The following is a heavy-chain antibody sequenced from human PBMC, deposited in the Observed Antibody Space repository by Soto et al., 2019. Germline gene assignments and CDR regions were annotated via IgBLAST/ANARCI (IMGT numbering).Heavy chain of an antibody. Sequence: PGESLNISCKGSGYSFTSYWISWVRQMPGKGLEWMGRIDPSDSYTNYSPSFQGHGTISADKSISTAYLQWSSLKASDTAMYYCARRNDYYDSRGRYYGMDVWGQGTTVTVSS. D-gene: IGHD3-22*01. CDR3: ARRNDYYDSRGRYYGMDV. J-gene: IGHJ6*02. V-gene: IGHV5-10-1*01. CDR1: GYSFTSYW. CDR2: IDPSDSYT.